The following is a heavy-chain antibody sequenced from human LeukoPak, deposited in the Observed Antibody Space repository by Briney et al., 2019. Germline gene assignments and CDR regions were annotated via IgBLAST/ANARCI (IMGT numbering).Heavy chain of an antibody. CDR2: ISGSGGST. CDR1: GFTFSSYA. Sequence: GGSLRLSCAASGFTFSSYAMSWVRQAPGKGLEWVSAISGSGGSTYYADSVKGRFTISRDNSKNTLYLQMNSLRAEDTAVYYCAKDNTPQIAVAGTFDYWGQGTLVTVSS. J-gene: IGHJ4*02. D-gene: IGHD6-19*01. CDR3: AKDNTPQIAVAGTFDY. V-gene: IGHV3-23*01.